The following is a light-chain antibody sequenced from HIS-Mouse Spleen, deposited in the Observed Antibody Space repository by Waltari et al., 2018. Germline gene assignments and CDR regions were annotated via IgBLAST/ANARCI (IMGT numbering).Light chain of an antibody. Sequence: DIVMTQSPLSLPVTPGEPASISCRSSQSLLHSNGYNYLDWYLQKPGQSPQLLIYLGSNRASGVPYRFSGSGSGTYFTLKISRVEAEDVWVYYCMQALQTPWTFGQGTKLEIK. CDR1: QSLLHSNGYNY. V-gene: IGKV2-28*01. J-gene: IGKJ2*01. CDR2: LGS. CDR3: MQALQTPWT.